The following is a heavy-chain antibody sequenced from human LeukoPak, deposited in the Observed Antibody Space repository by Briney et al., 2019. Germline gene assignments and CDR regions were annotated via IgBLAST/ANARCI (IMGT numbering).Heavy chain of an antibody. J-gene: IGHJ4*02. CDR2: ISHGESP. V-gene: IGHV4-34*01. D-gene: IGHD6-6*01. CDR1: GDSFSGNY. Sequence: PSETLSLTCAVFGDSFSGNYWSWIRQSPGMGLEWIGEISHGESPTYNPSLKSRVIISADTSKNQFSLKLTSVTAADTAVYYCTRHTEYSHHYWGQGTPVTVSS. CDR3: TRHTEYSHHY.